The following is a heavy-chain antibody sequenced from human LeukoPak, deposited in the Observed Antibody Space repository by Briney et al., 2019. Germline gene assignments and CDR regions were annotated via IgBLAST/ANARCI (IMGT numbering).Heavy chain of an antibody. Sequence: PSETLSLTCAVYGASFSGYYWSWIRQPPGKGLEWIGEINQSGSTTYTPSLKSRVTISVDTSKNQFSLKLSSVTATDAAVYYCARSKPEYCSGGNCYAPFDYWGQGTLVTVSS. CDR3: ARSKPEYCSGGNCYAPFDY. D-gene: IGHD2-15*01. CDR2: INQSGST. CDR1: GASFSGYY. J-gene: IGHJ4*02. V-gene: IGHV4-34*01.